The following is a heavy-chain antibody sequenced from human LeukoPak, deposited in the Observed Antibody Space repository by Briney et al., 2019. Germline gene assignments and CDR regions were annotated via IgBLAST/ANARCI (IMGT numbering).Heavy chain of an antibody. CDR2: ICGGGGCP. CDR1: GFTFSKYA. V-gene: IGHV3-23*01. CDR3: AKDLDDILTGYYVGFDY. D-gene: IGHD3-9*01. Sequence: PGGSLRLSCAASGFTFSKYAMTWVRQAPGKGLEWVSTICGGGGCPFYADSVKGRFTISRDNSKNTLSLQMNSLRAEDTALYYCAKDLDDILTGYYVGFDYWDKGTLVTVAS. J-gene: IGHJ4*02.